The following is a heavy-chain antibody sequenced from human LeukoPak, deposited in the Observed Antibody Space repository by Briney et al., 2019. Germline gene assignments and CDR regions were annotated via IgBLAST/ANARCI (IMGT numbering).Heavy chain of an antibody. Sequence: GGSLRLSCTASGFSVSSNYMSWVRQAPRRGLEWVSVIYSDGSTNYADSVRGRLTISRDNSKNTVYLQMNNVRAEDTAVYYCARAETAAGSYWGQGTLVTVSS. CDR2: IYSDGST. V-gene: IGHV3-53*01. J-gene: IGHJ4*02. CDR3: ARAETAAGSY. CDR1: GFSVSSNY. D-gene: IGHD6-25*01.